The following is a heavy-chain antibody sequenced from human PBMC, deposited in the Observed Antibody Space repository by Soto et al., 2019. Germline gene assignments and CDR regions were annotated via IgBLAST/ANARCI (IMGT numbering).Heavy chain of an antibody. V-gene: IGHV1-3*01. CDR2: INAANGDT. CDR3: AREGQADNYYYYGMDV. Sequence: GASVKVSCKTSGYIFTTYTIHWVRQAPGQRLEWMGWINAANGDTKYSQNFQGRVTITRDTSASTAYLELSNLRAEDTAVYYCAREGQADNYYYYGMDVWGQGTTVTVSS. D-gene: IGHD2-15*01. J-gene: IGHJ6*02. CDR1: GYIFTTYT.